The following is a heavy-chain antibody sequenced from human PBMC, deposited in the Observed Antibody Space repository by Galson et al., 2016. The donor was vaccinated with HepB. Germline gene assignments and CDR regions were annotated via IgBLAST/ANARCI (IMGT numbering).Heavy chain of an antibody. J-gene: IGHJ4*02. CDR2: ISNSGNIV. D-gene: IGHD3-9*01. CDR3: ASGPYILTDYPPEY. V-gene: IGHV3-48*03. CDR1: GLTLSNYE. Sequence: SLRLSCAASGLTLSNYEMKWVRQAPGKGLEWVSYISNSGNIVYYADSVRGRFTISRDNAKNSLYLQMNSLRAEDTAVYYCASGPYILTDYPPEYWGQGTLVTVSS.